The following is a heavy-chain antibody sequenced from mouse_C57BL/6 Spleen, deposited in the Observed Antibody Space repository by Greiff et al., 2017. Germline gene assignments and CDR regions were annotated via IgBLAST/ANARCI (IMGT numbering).Heavy chain of an antibody. V-gene: IGHV1-15*01. D-gene: IGHD2-13*01. CDR2: IDPETGGT. J-gene: IGHJ2*01. CDR1: GYTFTDYE. Sequence: VKLQESGAELVRPGASVTLSCKASGYTFTDYEMHWVKQTPVHGLEWIGAIDPETGGTAYNQKFKGKAILTADKSSSTAYMELRSLTSEDSAVYYCTRSGDSYFDYWGQGTTLTVSS. CDR3: TRSGDSYFDY.